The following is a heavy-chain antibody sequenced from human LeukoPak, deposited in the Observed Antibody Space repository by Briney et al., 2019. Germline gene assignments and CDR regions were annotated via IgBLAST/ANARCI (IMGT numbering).Heavy chain of an antibody. CDR1: GFIFSNYW. CDR2: IKPDGTEA. D-gene: IGHD6-19*01. V-gene: IGHV3-7*01. Sequence: PGGSLRLSCAGSGFIFSNYWMTWVRQAPGKGLEGVGNIKPDGTEAHYVDSVKGRFAISRDNAKNSLFLQMNSLRAEDTAVYYCAGPPQAGPFDYWGQGTLVTVSS. J-gene: IGHJ4*02. CDR3: AGPPQAGPFDY.